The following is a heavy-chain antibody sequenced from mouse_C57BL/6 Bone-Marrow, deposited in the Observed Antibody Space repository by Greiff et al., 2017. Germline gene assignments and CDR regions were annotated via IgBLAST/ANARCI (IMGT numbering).Heavy chain of an antibody. CDR3: ARYGTTVVAPYYFDY. D-gene: IGHD1-1*01. V-gene: IGHV1-82*01. J-gene: IGHJ2*01. CDR2: IYPGDGDT. Sequence: VKLQESGPELVKPGASVKISCKASGYAFSSSWMNWVKQRPGKGLEWIGRIYPGDGDTNYNGKFKGQATLTADKSSSPAYMQLSSLTSEDSAVYFCARYGTTVVAPYYFDYWGQGTTLTVSS. CDR1: GYAFSSSW.